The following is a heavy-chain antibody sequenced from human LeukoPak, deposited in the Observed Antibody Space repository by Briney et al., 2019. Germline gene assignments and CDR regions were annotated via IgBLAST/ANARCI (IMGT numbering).Heavy chain of an antibody. CDR1: GYTFTGYY. J-gene: IGHJ4*02. CDR3: AREYCSGTSCYFRGHFDY. Sequence: ASVKVSCKASGYTFTGYYMHWVRQAPGQGLEWMGWINPNSGGTNYAQKFQGRVTMTRDTSISTAYMELSRLRSDDTAVYYCAREYCSGTSCYFRGHFDYWGQGTLVTVSS. D-gene: IGHD2-2*01. V-gene: IGHV1-2*02. CDR2: INPNSGGT.